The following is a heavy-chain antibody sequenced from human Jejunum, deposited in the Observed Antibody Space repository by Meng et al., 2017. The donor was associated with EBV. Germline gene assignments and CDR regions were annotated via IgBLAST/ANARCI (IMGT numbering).Heavy chain of an antibody. D-gene: IGHD1-26*01. Sequence: QVQRTVSGPGLGKLSETLSLPCTVSGGSVSSGGYYWSWIRQPPGKGLEWIGYIYNSESTNYKSSLKSRVTISADTSKNQFSLRLSSVTAADTAVYYCARDQNGSYFAYWGQGTLVTVSS. CDR2: IYNSEST. CDR1: GGSVSSGGYY. J-gene: IGHJ4*02. CDR3: ARDQNGSYFAY. V-gene: IGHV4-61*08.